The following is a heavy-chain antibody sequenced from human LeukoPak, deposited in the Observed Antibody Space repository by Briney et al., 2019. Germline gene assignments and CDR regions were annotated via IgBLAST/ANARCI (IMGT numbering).Heavy chain of an antibody. D-gene: IGHD2-2*01. CDR1: GFTFSSYG. CDR3: AKDLRQNYYCSSTSCLFDY. J-gene: IGHJ4*02. CDR2: ISYDGSNK. Sequence: GGSLRLSCAASGFTFSSYGMHWVRQAPGKGLEWVAVISYDGSNKYYADSVKGRFTISRDNSKNTLYLQMNSLRAEDTAVYYCAKDLRQNYYCSSTSCLFDYWGQGTLVTVSS. V-gene: IGHV3-30*18.